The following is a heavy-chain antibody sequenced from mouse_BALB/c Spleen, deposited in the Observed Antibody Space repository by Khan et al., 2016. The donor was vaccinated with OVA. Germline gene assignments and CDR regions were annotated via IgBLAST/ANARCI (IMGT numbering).Heavy chain of an antibody. CDR1: GYNIKDIY. CDR3: RISTINA. J-gene: IGHJ2*01. Sequence: EVQLQQSGAELVKPADSLKLSCTASGYNIKDIYIHWVKQRPEKGQESIPRTAPENGNTKYDPQFQVKATITADTSSNTAYLQRSSRTSEDTSCCYCRISTINAWGQGTTLTVSS. V-gene: IGHV14-3*02. CDR2: TAPENGNT.